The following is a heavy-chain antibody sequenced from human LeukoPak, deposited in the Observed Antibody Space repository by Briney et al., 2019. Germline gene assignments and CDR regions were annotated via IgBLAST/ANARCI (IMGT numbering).Heavy chain of an antibody. D-gene: IGHD2-21*01. Sequence: GGSLRLSCAASGFTFSTYGMHWARQAPGKGLEWVAFIRFDGNNEYYTDSVKGRFTISRDNSKNRLYLQMNSLRAEDTAVYYCAKDFPWRGGDCCYYFDYWGQGTLVTVSS. CDR3: AKDFPWRGGDCCYYFDY. CDR1: GFTFSTYG. J-gene: IGHJ4*02. CDR2: IRFDGNNE. V-gene: IGHV3-30*02.